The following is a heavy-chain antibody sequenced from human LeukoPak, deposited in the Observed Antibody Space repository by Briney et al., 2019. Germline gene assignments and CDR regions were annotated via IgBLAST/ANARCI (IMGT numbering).Heavy chain of an antibody. CDR3: ARDQGITIFGGINYYYYGMDV. CDR1: GYTFTSYD. CDR2: MNPNNGNT. D-gene: IGHD3-3*01. Sequence: ASVKVSCKASGYTFTSYDINWVRQATGQGLEWMGWMNPNNGNTGYAQKFQGRVTMTRNTSISTAYMELSSLRSEDTAVYYCARDQGITIFGGINYYYYGMDVWGQGTTVTVSS. V-gene: IGHV1-8*01. J-gene: IGHJ6*02.